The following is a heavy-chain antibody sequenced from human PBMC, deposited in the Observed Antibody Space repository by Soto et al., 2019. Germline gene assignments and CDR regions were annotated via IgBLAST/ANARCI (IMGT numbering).Heavy chain of an antibody. Sequence: GASVKVSCKASGYTFTSYYMQWVRQAPGQGLEWMGIINPSGGSTSYAQKFQGRVTMTRDTSTSTVYMELSSLRSEDTAVYYCARDPPGATGYYGMDVWGQGTTVTVSS. D-gene: IGHD1-26*01. CDR1: GYTFTSYY. V-gene: IGHV1-46*01. CDR3: ARDPPGATGYYGMDV. CDR2: INPSGGST. J-gene: IGHJ6*02.